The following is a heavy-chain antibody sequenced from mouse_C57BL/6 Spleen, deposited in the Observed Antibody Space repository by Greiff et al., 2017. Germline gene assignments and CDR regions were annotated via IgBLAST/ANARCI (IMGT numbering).Heavy chain of an antibody. CDR2: IYPGDGDT. J-gene: IGHJ3*01. CDR1: GYAFRSSW. Sequence: QVQLQQSGAELVKPGASVKISCKASGYAFRSSWMNWVKQRPGKGLEWIRQIYPGDGDTNYNGKFKGKATLTADKSSSTAYMQLSSLTSEDSAVYFCARDELGRSFAYWRQGTLVTVSA. D-gene: IGHD4-1*01. V-gene: IGHV1-80*01. CDR3: ARDELGRSFAY.